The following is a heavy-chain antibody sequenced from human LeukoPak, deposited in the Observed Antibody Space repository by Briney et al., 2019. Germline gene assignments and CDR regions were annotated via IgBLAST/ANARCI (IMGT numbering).Heavy chain of an antibody. D-gene: IGHD3-16*01. J-gene: IGHJ6*02. V-gene: IGHV1-8*01. CDR1: GYTFTSYD. CDR3: ARGQGLFGYYYYYGMDV. Sequence: GASVKVSCKASGYTFTSYDINWVRQATGQGLEWMGWMNPNSGNTGYAQKFQGRVTMTRNTPISTAYMELSSLRSEDTAVYYCARGQGLFGYYYYYGMDVWGQGTTVTVSS. CDR2: MNPNSGNT.